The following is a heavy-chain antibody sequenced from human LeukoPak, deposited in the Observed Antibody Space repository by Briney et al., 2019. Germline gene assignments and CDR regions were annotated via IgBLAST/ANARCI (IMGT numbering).Heavy chain of an antibody. V-gene: IGHV1-2*02. CDR2: INPNSGVT. Sequence: ASVKVSCKASGYTFTGYYMHWVRQAPGQGLEWMGWINPNSGVTNYAQKFQGRVTMTRDTSISTAYMELSRLRSDDTAVYYCARDCGTTICYALYWGQGTLVTVSS. D-gene: IGHD2-2*01. J-gene: IGHJ4*02. CDR3: ARDCGTTICYALY. CDR1: GYTFTGYY.